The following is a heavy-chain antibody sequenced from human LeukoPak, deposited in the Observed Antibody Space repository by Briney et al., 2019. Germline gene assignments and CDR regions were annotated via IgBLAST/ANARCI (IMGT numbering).Heavy chain of an antibody. CDR1: GGSIRSGSYY. V-gene: IGHV4-61*02. CDR2: IYTSGST. Sequence: SETLSLTCTVSGGSIRSGSYYWSWIRQPAGKGLEWIGRIYTSGSTNYNPSLKSRVTISVDTSKNQFSLKLSSVTAADTAVYYCARLYDFWSGYQYYYYYYMDVWGKGTTVTVSS. J-gene: IGHJ6*03. CDR3: ARLYDFWSGYQYYYYYYMDV. D-gene: IGHD3-3*01.